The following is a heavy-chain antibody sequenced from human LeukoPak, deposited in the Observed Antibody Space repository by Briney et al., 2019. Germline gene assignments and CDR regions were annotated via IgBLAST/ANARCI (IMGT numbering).Heavy chain of an antibody. D-gene: IGHD1-26*01. V-gene: IGHV4-59*08. CDR3: ARHGLKLVGASTIYFDN. J-gene: IGHJ4*02. CDR1: GGPISNNY. Sequence: SETLSLTCSVSGGPISNNYWSWIRQSPEKGLEWIGYIHSSGSTDYNPSFKSRVVVSVDTSKNQFSLKLYSVTAADTAVYYCARHGLKLVGASTIYFDNWGQGTLVTVSS. CDR2: IHSSGST.